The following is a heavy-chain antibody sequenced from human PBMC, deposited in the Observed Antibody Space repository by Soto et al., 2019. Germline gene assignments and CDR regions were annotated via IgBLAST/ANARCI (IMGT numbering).Heavy chain of an antibody. CDR1: GYSFTSYW. Sequence: GESLKISCQGSGYSFTSYWIGWVRQMPGKGLEWMGIIYPGDSDTRYSPSFQGQVTISADKSISTAYLQWSSLKASDTAMYYCARLTSDTAMVTRWFDPWGQGTLVTVSS. J-gene: IGHJ5*02. CDR2: IYPGDSDT. D-gene: IGHD5-18*01. CDR3: ARLTSDTAMVTRWFDP. V-gene: IGHV5-51*01.